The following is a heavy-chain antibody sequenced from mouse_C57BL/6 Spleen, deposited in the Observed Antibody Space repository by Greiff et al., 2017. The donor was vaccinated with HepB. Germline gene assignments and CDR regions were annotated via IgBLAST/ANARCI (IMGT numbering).Heavy chain of an antibody. Sequence: EVQLQQSGPELVKPGASVKIPCKASGYTFTDYNMDWVKQSHGKSLEWIGDINPNNGGTIYNQKFKGKATLTVDKSSSTAYMELRSLTSEDTAVYYCARSTDYDYYAMDYWGQGTSVTVSS. CDR1: GYTFTDYN. CDR3: ARSTDYDYYAMDY. V-gene: IGHV1-18*01. D-gene: IGHD2-4*01. J-gene: IGHJ4*01. CDR2: INPNNGGT.